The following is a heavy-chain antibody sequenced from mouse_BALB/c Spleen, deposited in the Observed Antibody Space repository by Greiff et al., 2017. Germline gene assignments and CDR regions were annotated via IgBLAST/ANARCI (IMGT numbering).Heavy chain of an antibody. CDR1: GYTFSSYW. J-gene: IGHJ2*01. CDR2: ILPGSGST. Sequence: QVQLKQSGAELMKPGASVKISCKATGYTFSSYWIEWVKQRPGHGLEWIGEILPGSGSTNYNEKFKGKATFTADTSSNTAYMQLSSLTSEDSAVYYCARGEYGNYFDYWGQGTTLTVSS. CDR3: ARGEYGNYFDY. D-gene: IGHD2-10*02. V-gene: IGHV1-9*01.